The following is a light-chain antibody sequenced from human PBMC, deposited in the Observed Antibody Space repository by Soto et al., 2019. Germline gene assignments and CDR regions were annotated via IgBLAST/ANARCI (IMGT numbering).Light chain of an antibody. CDR3: QQYYSTFGRT. V-gene: IGKV4-1*01. Sequence: DIVMTQSPDSLAVSLGERPTINCKSSQSVLYSSNNKNYLAWYQQKPGRPPKLLIYWASTRESGVPDRFSGSGSGTDFTLTISSLQAEDVAVYYCQQYYSTFGRTFGQGTKVEIK. CDR1: QSVLYSSNNKNY. CDR2: WAS. J-gene: IGKJ1*01.